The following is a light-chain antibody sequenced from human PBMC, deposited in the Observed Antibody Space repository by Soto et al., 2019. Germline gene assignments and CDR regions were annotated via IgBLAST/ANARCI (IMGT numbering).Light chain of an antibody. CDR1: QSVSSSY. CDR3: QQYCSCPPCT. J-gene: IGKJ1*01. CDR2: GAS. V-gene: IGKV3-20*01. Sequence: EIVLTQSPGTLSLSPGERATLSCRASQSVSSSYLAWYQQKPGQAPRLLIYGASSRATGIPDRFSGSGSGTEFTPTIIRLEPQDFAVDYCQQYCSCPPCTFGQGTKVEIK.